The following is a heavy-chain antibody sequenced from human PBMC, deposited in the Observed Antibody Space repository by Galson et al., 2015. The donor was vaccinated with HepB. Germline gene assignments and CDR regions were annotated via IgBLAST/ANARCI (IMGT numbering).Heavy chain of an antibody. CDR3: ARDRGEVGYSSGWFWFDP. CDR2: INTNTGNP. Sequence: SVKVSCKASGYSFTSYAMKWVRQAPGQGLEWMGWINTNTGNPTYAQGFTGRFVFSLDTSVSTAYLQISSLKAEDTAVYYCARDRGEVGYSSGWFWFDPWGQGTLVTVSS. D-gene: IGHD6-19*01. V-gene: IGHV7-4-1*02. CDR1: GYSFTSYA. J-gene: IGHJ5*02.